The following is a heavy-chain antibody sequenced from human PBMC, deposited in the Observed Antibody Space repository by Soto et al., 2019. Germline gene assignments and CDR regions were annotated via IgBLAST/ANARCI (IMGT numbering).Heavy chain of an antibody. CDR3: ARDPSAYNSGWYGYMCDY. J-gene: IGHJ4*02. V-gene: IGHV3-74*01. CDR2: INNDGSTT. CDR1: GFTFSSNW. Sequence: GGSLRLSCAASGFTFSSNWMHWVRQAPGKGLVWVSRINNDGSTTRYADSVKGRFAISRDNAKNTLYLQMNSLRAEDTAVYYCARDPSAYNSGWYGYMCDYWGQGTLVTVS. D-gene: IGHD6-19*01.